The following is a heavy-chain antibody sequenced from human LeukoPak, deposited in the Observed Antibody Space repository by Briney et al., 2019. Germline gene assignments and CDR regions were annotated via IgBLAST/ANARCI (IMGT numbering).Heavy chain of an antibody. V-gene: IGHV4-59*01. Sequence: PSETLSLTCTVSGGSISSYYWSWIRQPPGKGLEWIGYIYYSGSTNYNPSLKSRVTISVDTSKNQFSLKLSSVTAADTAVYYCAGGRRDTGSYGSFVYYYYYYMDVWGKGTTVTVSS. CDR3: AGGRRDTGSYGSFVYYYYYYMDV. CDR2: IYYSGST. J-gene: IGHJ6*03. D-gene: IGHD3-10*01. CDR1: GGSISSYY.